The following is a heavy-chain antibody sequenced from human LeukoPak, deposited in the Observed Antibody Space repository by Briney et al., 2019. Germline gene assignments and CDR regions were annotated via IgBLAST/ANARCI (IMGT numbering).Heavy chain of an antibody. CDR2: IKQDGSEK. J-gene: IGHJ4*02. CDR1: GFTFSSYW. CDR3: ARAYSGSYSFLFDY. V-gene: IGHV3-7*01. Sequence: GGSLRLSCAASGFTFSSYWMSWVRQAPGKGLEWVANIKQDGSEKYYVDSVKGRFTISRDNAKNSLYLQMNSLRAEDTAVYYCARAYSGSYSFLFDYWGQGTLVTVSS. D-gene: IGHD1-26*01.